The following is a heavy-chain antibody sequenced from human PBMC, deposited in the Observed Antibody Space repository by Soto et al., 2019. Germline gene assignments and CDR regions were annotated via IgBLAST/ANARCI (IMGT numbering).Heavy chain of an antibody. Sequence: EVQLLESGGGLVQPGRSLRLSCAASGFTFSNYAMSWVRQAPGQGLDWVSAISGSGGTTDYADSVKGRFTISRDNSKNTLFLQMNSLRAEDAAVYYCAKCFVETGSNSGWPWSFHYWGQGTLVTVSS. D-gene: IGHD6-25*01. CDR3: AKCFVETGSNSGWPWSFHY. V-gene: IGHV3-23*01. J-gene: IGHJ4*02. CDR1: GFTFSNYA. CDR2: ISGSGGTT.